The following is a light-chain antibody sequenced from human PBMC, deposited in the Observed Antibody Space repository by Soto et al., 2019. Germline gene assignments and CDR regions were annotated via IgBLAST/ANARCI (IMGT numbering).Light chain of an antibody. Sequence: EIVMADSTATVAGCAGEGGRFWCWASQSVSSDLAWYHQKPGQAPRLLIYGASTRATGIPARFSGSGSGTKFTLTTNTLQSEDFAAYYSQQYNNWPRTFGQGTKVDI. J-gene: IGKJ1*01. CDR1: QSVSSD. CDR2: GAS. V-gene: IGKV3-15*01. CDR3: QQYNNWPRT.